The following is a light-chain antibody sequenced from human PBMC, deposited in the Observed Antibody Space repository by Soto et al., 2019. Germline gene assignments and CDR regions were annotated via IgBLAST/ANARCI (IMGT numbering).Light chain of an antibody. J-gene: IGKJ3*01. CDR1: QSVSANY. Sequence: EVVLTQSPATLSLSPGERATLSCRANQSVSANYLAWYQQKPGQAPRLLIYGASNRATGIPDRFIGSGSGTDFTLTISRLEPEDFAVFYCHQYGSSPFTFGPGTKVDIK. CDR2: GAS. CDR3: HQYGSSPFT. V-gene: IGKV3-20*01.